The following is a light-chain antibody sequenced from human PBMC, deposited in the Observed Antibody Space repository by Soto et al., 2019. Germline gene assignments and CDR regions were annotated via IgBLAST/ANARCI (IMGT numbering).Light chain of an antibody. CDR2: EVS. J-gene: IGLJ1*01. Sequence: QSVLTQPASVSGSPGQSITISCTGTSSDVGGYNYASWYQQHPGKAPKLMIYEVSDRPSGVSNRFSGSKSGNTASLTISGLQAEDEADYYCSSYTITSTYVFGTGTKVTVL. V-gene: IGLV2-14*01. CDR3: SSYTITSTYV. CDR1: SSDVGGYNY.